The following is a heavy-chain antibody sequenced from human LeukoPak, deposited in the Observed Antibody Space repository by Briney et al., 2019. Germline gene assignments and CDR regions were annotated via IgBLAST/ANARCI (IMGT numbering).Heavy chain of an antibody. Sequence: GGSLRLSCAASGFTFSSYAMHWVRQAPGKGLEWVAVISYDGSNKYYADSVKGRFTISRDNSKNTLYLQMNGLRAEDTAVYYCARDATYYYGSGRYGMDVWGQGTTVTVSS. CDR2: ISYDGSNK. CDR3: ARDATYYYGSGRYGMDV. CDR1: GFTFSSYA. J-gene: IGHJ6*02. D-gene: IGHD3-10*01. V-gene: IGHV3-30-3*01.